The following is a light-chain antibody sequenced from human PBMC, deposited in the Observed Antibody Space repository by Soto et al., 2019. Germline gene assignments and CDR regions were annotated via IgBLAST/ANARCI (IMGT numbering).Light chain of an antibody. Sequence: EIVMTQSPATLSVSPGEIASLSCRASQSAGNFLAWYQPKPGQAPRLLIYYISTRATGIPARFSGSGSGTEFTLTINSLQSEDSAVYYCQQHNQWPITFGQGTRLEIK. CDR3: QQHNQWPIT. CDR2: YIS. V-gene: IGKV3D-15*01. J-gene: IGKJ5*01. CDR1: QSAGNF.